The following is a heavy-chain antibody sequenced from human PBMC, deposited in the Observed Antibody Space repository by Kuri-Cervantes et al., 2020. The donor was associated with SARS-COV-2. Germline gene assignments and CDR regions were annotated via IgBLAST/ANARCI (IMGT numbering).Heavy chain of an antibody. CDR2: ISSSGSTI. CDR1: GFTFSSYW. CDR3: ASYDDYNYYFDY. V-gene: IGHV3-48*04. Sequence: GESLKISCAASGFTFSSYWMSWVRQAPGKGPEWVSYISSSGSTIYYADSVKGRFTISRDNAKNSLYLQMNSLRAEDTAVYYCASYDDYNYYFDYWGQGTLVTVSS. D-gene: IGHD3-3*01. J-gene: IGHJ4*02.